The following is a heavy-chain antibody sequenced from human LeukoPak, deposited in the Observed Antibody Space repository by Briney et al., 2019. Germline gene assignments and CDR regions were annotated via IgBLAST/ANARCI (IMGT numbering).Heavy chain of an antibody. CDR1: GFTFSSQT. V-gene: IGHV3-48*04. CDR2: ISSTSSVI. Sequence: HTGGSLRLSCTASGFTFSSQTMNWVRQAPGKGLEWVSYISSTSSVIYYADSVKGRFTISRDNAKSSLYLQMNSLRAEDTAVYYCARDRANIVVVSASEYWGQGTLVTVSS. D-gene: IGHD2-21*01. CDR3: ARDRANIVVVSASEY. J-gene: IGHJ4*02.